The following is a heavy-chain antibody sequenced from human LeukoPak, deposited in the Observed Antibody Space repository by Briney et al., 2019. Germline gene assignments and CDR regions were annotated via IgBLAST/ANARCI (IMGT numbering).Heavy chain of an antibody. Sequence: PGGSLRLSCAASGFTFSSYSMKWLRQAPGRGLEWVSYISGSSSSIYYADSVKGRFTISRDNARNSLYLQINSLRAEDTAVYYCARGDYYYDSSWDYWGQGTLVTVSS. CDR2: ISGSSSSI. CDR1: GFTFSSYS. CDR3: ARGDYYYDSSWDY. D-gene: IGHD3-22*01. J-gene: IGHJ4*02. V-gene: IGHV3-48*01.